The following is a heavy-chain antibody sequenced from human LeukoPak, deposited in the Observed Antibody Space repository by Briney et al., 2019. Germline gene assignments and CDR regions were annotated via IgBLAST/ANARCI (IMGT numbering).Heavy chain of an antibody. Sequence: SVKVSCKASGGTFSSYAISWVRQAPGQGLEWMGRIIPILGIANYAQKFQGRVTITADKSTSTAYMELSSLKTEDTAVYYCARGCLNYDFWQRPDLYYFDYWGQGTLVTVSS. CDR3: ARGCLNYDFWQRPDLYYFDY. V-gene: IGHV1-69*04. D-gene: IGHD3-3*01. J-gene: IGHJ4*02. CDR1: GGTFSSYA. CDR2: IIPILGIA.